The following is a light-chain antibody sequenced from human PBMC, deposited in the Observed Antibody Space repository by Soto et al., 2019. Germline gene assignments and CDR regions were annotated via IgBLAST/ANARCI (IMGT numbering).Light chain of an antibody. CDR3: LQDYIYPWT. Sequence: DVQMTQSPSTLSASVGDRVTITFRASQSISSWLAWYQQKPGKAPKLLIYKASTLKSGVPSRFSGSGSGTDFTLTISSLQPEDFATYYCLQDYIYPWTFGQGTKVDIK. CDR1: QSISSW. CDR2: KAS. V-gene: IGKV1-5*03. J-gene: IGKJ1*01.